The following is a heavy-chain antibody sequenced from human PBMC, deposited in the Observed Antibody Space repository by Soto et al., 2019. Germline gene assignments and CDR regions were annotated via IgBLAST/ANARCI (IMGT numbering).Heavy chain of an antibody. CDR1: GGSISSYY. V-gene: IGHV4-59*01. D-gene: IGHD3-10*01. CDR3: ASQRGRYGSGSFLVFDY. CDR2: IYYSGST. J-gene: IGHJ4*02. Sequence: PSETLSLTCTVSGGSISSYYWSWIRQPPGKGLEWIGYIYYSGSTNYNPSLKSRVTISVDTSKNQFSLKLSSVTAADTAVYYCASQRGRYGSGSFLVFDYWGQGTLVTVSS.